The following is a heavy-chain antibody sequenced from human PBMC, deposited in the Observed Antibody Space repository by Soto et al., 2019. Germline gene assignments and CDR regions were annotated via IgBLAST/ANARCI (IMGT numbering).Heavy chain of an antibody. CDR1: GCSISSYY. CDR2: VYTSGSSNTGST. CDR3: ASRYCTTTSCYDNWFDH. D-gene: IGHD2-2*01. J-gene: IGHJ5*02. Sequence: XETLSLTCTVAGCSISSYYCSWIRQPAGKGLEWIGRVYTSGSSNTGSTKYNPAFKSRVTMSVDLSKNQFSLKLTSLTAADTAVYYCASRYCTTTSCYDNWFDHWGQGTLVTVSS. V-gene: IGHV4-4*07.